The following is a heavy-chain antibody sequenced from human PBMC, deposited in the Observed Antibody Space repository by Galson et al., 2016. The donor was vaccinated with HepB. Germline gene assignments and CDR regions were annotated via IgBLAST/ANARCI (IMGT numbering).Heavy chain of an antibody. CDR1: GFIFSNFG. CDR3: AKATYSGTYFES. D-gene: IGHD3-10*01. J-gene: IGHJ4*02. V-gene: IGHV3-30*18. CDR2: ISYDANNK. Sequence: SLRLSCAASGFIFSNFGMHWVRQAPGKGLEWVAVISYDANNKYYEDSVKGRFTISRDNSKDTLYPQLNSLRGDDTAVYYCAKATYSGTYFESWGQGTLVTVSS.